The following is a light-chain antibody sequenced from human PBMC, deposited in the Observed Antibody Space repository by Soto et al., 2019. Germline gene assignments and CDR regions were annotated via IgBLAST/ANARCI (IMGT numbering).Light chain of an antibody. Sequence: NFMLTQPHSVSESPGKTITISCTRTSGSIVSNYVQWYQQRPGSSPIIVIYENNQRPSGVPDRFSGSIDSSSNSASLTISGLKTEDEADYYCQSSDTSDHVVFGGGTQLTVL. CDR1: SGSIVSNY. CDR3: QSSDTSDHVV. J-gene: IGLJ2*01. V-gene: IGLV6-57*01. CDR2: ENN.